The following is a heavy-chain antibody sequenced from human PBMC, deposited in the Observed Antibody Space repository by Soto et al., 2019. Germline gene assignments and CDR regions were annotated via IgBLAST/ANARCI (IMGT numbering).Heavy chain of an antibody. Sequence: ASVKVSCKASGYTFTSYAMHWVRQAPGQRLEWMGWINAGNGNTKYSQKFQGRVTITRDTSASTAYMELSSLRSEDTAVYYCARDPLSYYYDSKKYGMDVWSQGTTVTESS. CDR2: INAGNGNT. CDR3: ARDPLSYYYDSKKYGMDV. J-gene: IGHJ6*02. D-gene: IGHD3-22*01. V-gene: IGHV1-3*01. CDR1: GYTFTSYA.